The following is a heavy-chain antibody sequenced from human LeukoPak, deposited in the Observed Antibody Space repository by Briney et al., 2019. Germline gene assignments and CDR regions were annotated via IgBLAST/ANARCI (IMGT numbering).Heavy chain of an antibody. J-gene: IGHJ4*02. Sequence: SETLSLTCAVNGGSFSGYYWSWIRQPPGKGLEWIGEINHSGSTNYNPSLKSRVTISVDTSKNQFSLKLSSVTAADTAVYYCARGQEKYCSSTSCYTLDCWGQGTLVTVSS. D-gene: IGHD2-2*02. V-gene: IGHV4-34*01. CDR1: GGSFSGYY. CDR2: INHSGST. CDR3: ARGQEKYCSSTSCYTLDC.